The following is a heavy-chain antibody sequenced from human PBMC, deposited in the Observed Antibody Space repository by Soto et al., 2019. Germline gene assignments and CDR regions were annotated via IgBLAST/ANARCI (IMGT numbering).Heavy chain of an antibody. J-gene: IGHJ4*02. V-gene: IGHV3-7*01. CDR2: VNEEGSEK. Sequence: EVQLVESGGGLVQPGGSLRLSCAASGLTFSNFYMSWVRQAQGKGLEWVANVNEEGSEKYYVDSVKGRFTVSRDNARNSLYLQMNSLRAEDTAVYYCAKWGGAGSDSWGQGTLVTVSS. CDR3: AKWGGAGSDS. D-gene: IGHD1-26*01. CDR1: GLTFSNFY.